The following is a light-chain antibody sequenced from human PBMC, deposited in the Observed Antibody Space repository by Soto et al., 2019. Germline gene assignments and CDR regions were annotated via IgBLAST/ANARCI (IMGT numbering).Light chain of an antibody. J-gene: IGLJ2*01. V-gene: IGLV2-14*01. CDR1: STDVGGYNY. CDR2: EVR. Sequence: QAVVTQPASVSGSPGQSITISCTGTSTDVGGYNYVSWYQQHPGKAPKLLIYEVRLRPSGVSNRFSGSKSGDTASLTISGLQAEDEADYYCSSYTSSTTLQFGGGTKLTVL. CDR3: SSYTSSTTLQ.